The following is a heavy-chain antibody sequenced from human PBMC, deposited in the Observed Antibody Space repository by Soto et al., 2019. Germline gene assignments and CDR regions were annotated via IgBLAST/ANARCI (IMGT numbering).Heavy chain of an antibody. CDR3: ATKAWVTDPPYYGIDV. CDR2: ISYDGNTQ. D-gene: IGHD2-21*02. J-gene: IGHJ6*02. V-gene: IGHV3-30*03. Sequence: GGSLRLSCEASGFTFNTSGMHWVRQAPDKRLEWVAVISYDGNTQYYGDSVKGRFAISRDNAKSTLYLQMDSLKTEDTSVYYCATKAWVTDPPYYGIDVWGQGTTVTVSS. CDR1: GFTFNTSG.